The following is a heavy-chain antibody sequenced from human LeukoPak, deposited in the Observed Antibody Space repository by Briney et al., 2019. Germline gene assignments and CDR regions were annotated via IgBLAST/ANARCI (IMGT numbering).Heavy chain of an antibody. V-gene: IGHV3-30*18. CDR1: GFTFSSYW. Sequence: GGSLRLSCAASGFTFSSYWMRWVRQAPGKGLEWVAVISYDGHNEYYGDSVKGRFTISRDNSKNTVSLQMDSLRAEDTGIYYCAKGVGYGGMDVWGQGTTVTVSS. D-gene: IGHD5-12*01. J-gene: IGHJ6*02. CDR3: AKGVGYGGMDV. CDR2: ISYDGHNE.